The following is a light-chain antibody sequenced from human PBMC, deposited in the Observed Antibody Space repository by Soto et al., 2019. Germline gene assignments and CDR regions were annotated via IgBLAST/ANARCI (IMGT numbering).Light chain of an antibody. Sequence: EIVVTQSPGTLSWSPGERATLSCRASESVSSRNLAWYQQKPGQAPMLLIYDASTRATGIPDRFSGGGSGTEFTLTISSLQSEDFVVYYCQQYNSWPPITFGQGTRLEIK. CDR3: QQYNSWPPIT. CDR2: DAS. CDR1: ESVSSRN. J-gene: IGKJ5*01. V-gene: IGKV3-15*01.